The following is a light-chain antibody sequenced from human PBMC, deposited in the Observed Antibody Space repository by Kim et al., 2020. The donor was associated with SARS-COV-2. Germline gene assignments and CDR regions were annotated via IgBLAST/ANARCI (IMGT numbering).Light chain of an antibody. CDR3: QQRGNWPPALT. CDR2: DAA. J-gene: IGKJ4*01. Sequence: PGERATRSCSASHNVGISLAGYLQTPGQAPRLLIYDAAIRAAGTPDRFSGSGSGTDFTLTIGSLAPEDFAVYYCQQRGNWPPALTFGGGTKVDIK. CDR1: HNVGIS. V-gene: IGKV3-11*01.